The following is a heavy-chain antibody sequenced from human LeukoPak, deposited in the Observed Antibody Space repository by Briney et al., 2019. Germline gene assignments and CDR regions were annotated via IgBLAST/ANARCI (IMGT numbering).Heavy chain of an antibody. CDR1: GFTFSSYS. Sequence: GGSLRLSCAASGFTFSSYSMNWVRQAPGKGLEWVSYISSSSSTIYYADSVKGRFTISRDNAKNSLYLQMNSLRAEDTAVYYCARTYRNGDKFCSVYWGQGTLVTVSS. V-gene: IGHV3-48*01. CDR3: ARTYRNGDKFCSVY. CDR2: ISSSSSTI. J-gene: IGHJ4*02. D-gene: IGHD5-24*01.